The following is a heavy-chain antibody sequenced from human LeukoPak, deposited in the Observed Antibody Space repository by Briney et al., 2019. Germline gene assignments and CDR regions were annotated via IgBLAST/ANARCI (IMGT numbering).Heavy chain of an antibody. D-gene: IGHD2-8*02. J-gene: IGHJ3*02. CDR2: TYYSGST. CDR1: GGSISSYY. V-gene: IGHV4-59*01. CDR3: ARSGSGGMTFDI. Sequence: SETLSLTCTVSGGSISSYYWSWIRQPPGKGLEWIGYTYYSGSTNYNPSLKSRVTISVDTSKNQFSLKLSSVTAADTAVYYCARSGSGGMTFDIWGQGTMVTVSS.